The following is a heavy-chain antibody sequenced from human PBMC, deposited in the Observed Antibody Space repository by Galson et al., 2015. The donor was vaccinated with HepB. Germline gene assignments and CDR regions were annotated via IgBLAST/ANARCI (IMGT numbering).Heavy chain of an antibody. V-gene: IGHV3-7*01. Sequence: LRLSCATSGFTFSTYWMTWVRQAPGKGLEWVANIKQDGSEKYYVDSVKGRFTISRDNAKNSVYLQMHSLRAEDTAVYYCAIRFVDYWGQGTLVIVSS. CDR3: AIRFVDY. CDR1: GFTFSTYW. D-gene: IGHD3-3*01. CDR2: IKQDGSEK. J-gene: IGHJ4*02.